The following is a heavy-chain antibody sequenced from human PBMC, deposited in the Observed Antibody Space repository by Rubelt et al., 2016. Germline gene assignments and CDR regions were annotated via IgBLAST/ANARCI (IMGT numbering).Heavy chain of an antibody. J-gene: IGHJ4*02. CDR2: IYYSGST. V-gene: IGHV4-39*07. CDR1: GGSISSSSYY. Sequence: QLQLQESGPGLVKPSETLSLTCTVSGGSISSSSYYWGWIRQPPGKGLEWIGSIYYSGSTYYNPSLKSRVTRSGDTSKNQCSLKLSSVTAADTAVYYCARDPRAGTTSFDYWGQGTLVTVSS. CDR3: ARDPRAGTTSFDY. D-gene: IGHD1-7*01.